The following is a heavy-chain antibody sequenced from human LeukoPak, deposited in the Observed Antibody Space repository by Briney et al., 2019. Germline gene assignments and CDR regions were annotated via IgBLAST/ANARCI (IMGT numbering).Heavy chain of an antibody. V-gene: IGHV3-53*01. CDR2: IYSRGGT. J-gene: IGHJ4*02. Sequence: PGGSLRLSCAASGFTVSSNFMSWVRQAPGKGLECVSVIYSRGGTYYADSVQGRFTISRDNVKNSLYLQMHSLRIEDTAVYYCATSRVFDYWGQGALVTVSS. CDR1: GFTVSSNF. CDR3: ATSRVFDY.